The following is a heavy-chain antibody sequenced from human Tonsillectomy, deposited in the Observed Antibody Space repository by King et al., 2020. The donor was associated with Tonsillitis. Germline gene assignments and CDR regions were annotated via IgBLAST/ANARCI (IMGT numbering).Heavy chain of an antibody. D-gene: IGHD1-14*01. Sequence: QLVQSGAEVKKAGASVKVSCKASGYRFTNYGISWVRQAPGQGLEWMGWMSANGNRNYAQKYRGRVTVTTDTSTTTAYMELRSLRSDDTAVYYCARTGSGSRNDCYFDVWGRGTLVSVSS. CDR3: ARTGSGSRNDCYFDV. CDR2: MSANGNR. J-gene: IGHJ2*01. V-gene: IGHV1-18*01. CDR1: GYRFTNYG.